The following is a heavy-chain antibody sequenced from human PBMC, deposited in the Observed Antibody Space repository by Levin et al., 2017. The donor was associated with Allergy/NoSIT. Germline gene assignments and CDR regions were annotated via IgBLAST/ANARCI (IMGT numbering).Heavy chain of an antibody. V-gene: IGHV1-2*02. CDR2: INPNSGGT. D-gene: IGHD2-2*01. Sequence: GESLKISCKASGYTFTGYYMHWVRQAPGQGLEWMGWINPNSGGTNYAQTFQGRVTMTRDTSISTAYMELSRLRSDDTAVYYCARSLWSTSPLPFDYWGQGTLVTVSS. CDR3: ARSLWSTSPLPFDY. CDR1: GYTFTGYY. J-gene: IGHJ4*02.